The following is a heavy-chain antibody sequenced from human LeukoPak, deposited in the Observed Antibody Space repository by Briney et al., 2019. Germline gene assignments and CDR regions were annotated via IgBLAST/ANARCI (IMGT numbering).Heavy chain of an antibody. CDR1: GYTFTSYD. V-gene: IGHV1-8*01. CDR2: MNPKSGNT. CDR3: ARGIPLRGRQRDY. D-gene: IGHD3-10*01. J-gene: IGHJ4*02. Sequence: GASVKVSCKASGYTFTSYDINWVRQATGQGLEWMGWMNPKSGNTGYAQKFRGRITMTRNTSISTAYMELSSLRSEDTAVYYCARGIPLRGRQRDYWGQGTLVTVSS.